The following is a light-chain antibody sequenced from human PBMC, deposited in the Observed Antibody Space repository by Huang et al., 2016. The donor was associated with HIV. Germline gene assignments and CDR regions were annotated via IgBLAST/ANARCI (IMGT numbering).Light chain of an antibody. V-gene: IGKV1-33*01. CDR2: DAA. CDR3: QQYDSLPRT. Sequence: DIQMTQSPSSLSASIGDRVTITCRASRHIYSYLNWYQHGPGKAPTLLIYDAANLEVGVPSRFSGSGSGRNFTLIISSLQPEDFATYYCQQYDSLPRTFGPGTKV. CDR1: RHIYSY. J-gene: IGKJ3*01.